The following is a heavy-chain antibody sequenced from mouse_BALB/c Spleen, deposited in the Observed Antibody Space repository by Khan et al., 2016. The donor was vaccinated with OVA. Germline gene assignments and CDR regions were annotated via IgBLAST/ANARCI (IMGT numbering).Heavy chain of an antibody. CDR3: ARDAGRY. D-gene: IGHD3-3*01. CDR2: INPKNGDT. J-gene: IGHJ4*01. V-gene: IGHV1-18*01. Sequence: IQLVQSGPELVKPGASVKISCKTSGYTFPEYTVHWVKQSLGKSLDWIGVINPKNGDTAYNQKFKGKATLTVDKSSSTAYMELRSLTSEDSAVYYCARDAGRYWGQGTSVTVAS. CDR1: GYTFPEYT.